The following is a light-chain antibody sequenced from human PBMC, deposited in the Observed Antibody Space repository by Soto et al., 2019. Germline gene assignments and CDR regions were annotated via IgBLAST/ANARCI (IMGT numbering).Light chain of an antibody. J-gene: IGKJ3*01. Sequence: DIQLTQSPSFLSASIGDRVTITCRASQGISNYLAWYQQKPGKAPKLLIHTASTLQSGLPARFSGGGSGTECTLTSSSLQPEDFATYYCQQLHTYPRTFGPGTKVDIK. CDR1: QGISNY. V-gene: IGKV1-9*01. CDR3: QQLHTYPRT. CDR2: TAS.